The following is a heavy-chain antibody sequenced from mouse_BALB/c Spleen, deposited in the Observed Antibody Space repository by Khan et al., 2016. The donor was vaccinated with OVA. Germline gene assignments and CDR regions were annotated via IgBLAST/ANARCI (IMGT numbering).Heavy chain of an antibody. CDR3: AKDPPYYAMDN. J-gene: IGHJ4*01. CDR1: GFSLTDYA. Sequence: QVQLKQSGPGLVAPSQSLSITFTVSGFSLTDYAVSWIRQPPGKGLEWLGVIWGGGSKYYNSALKSRLSISKDNSKSQVFLKMNSLQTDDTAMYYCAKDPPYYAMDNWGQGTSVTVSS. V-gene: IGHV2-6-5*01. CDR2: IWGGGSK.